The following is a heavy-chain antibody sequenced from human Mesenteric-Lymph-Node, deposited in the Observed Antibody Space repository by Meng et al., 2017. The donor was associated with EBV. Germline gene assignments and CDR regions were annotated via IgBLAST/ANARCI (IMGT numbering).Heavy chain of an antibody. Sequence: QVQLQESGPGLVKPSGTPSLTCAVSGGSITTYDWWSWVRQPPGKGLEWIGEVFHSGTTNSNASLRSRLTISVDKSKNQFSLKLTSVTAADTAVYYCVKANSSGRSSWFDPWGQGTLVTVSS. D-gene: IGHD3-10*01. CDR3: VKANSSGRSSWFDP. J-gene: IGHJ5*02. V-gene: IGHV4-4*02. CDR1: GGSITTYDW. CDR2: VFHSGTT.